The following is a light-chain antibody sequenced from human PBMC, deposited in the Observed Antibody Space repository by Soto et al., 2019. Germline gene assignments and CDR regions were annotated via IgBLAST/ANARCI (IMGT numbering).Light chain of an antibody. CDR1: SSDVGSYNL. CDR3: CSYAGSRV. Sequence: QSALTQPASVSGSPGQSITISCTGTSSDVGSYNLVSWYQQHPGKAPKLMIYEGSKRPSGVSNRFSCSNSGNTASLTISGAQAEDEADYYCCSYAGSRVFGGGTKLTVL. V-gene: IGLV2-23*01. J-gene: IGLJ3*02. CDR2: EGS.